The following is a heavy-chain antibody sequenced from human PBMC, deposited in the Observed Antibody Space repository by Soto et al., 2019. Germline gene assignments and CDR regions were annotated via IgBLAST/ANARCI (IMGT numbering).Heavy chain of an antibody. V-gene: IGHV3-33*01. CDR1: GFTFSSYG. J-gene: IGHJ4*02. Sequence: GGSLRLSCAASGFTFSSYGMHWVRQAPGKGLEWVAVIWYDGSNKYYADSVKGRFTISRDNSKNTLYLQMNSLRAEDTAVYYCARGSGYDSSGYWNYWGQGTLVTVSS. D-gene: IGHD3-22*01. CDR2: IWYDGSNK. CDR3: ARGSGYDSSGYWNY.